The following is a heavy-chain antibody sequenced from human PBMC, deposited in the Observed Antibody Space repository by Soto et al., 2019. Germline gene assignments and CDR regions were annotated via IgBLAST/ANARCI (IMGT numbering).Heavy chain of an antibody. CDR1: GFTFSNAW. D-gene: IGHD4-4*01. CDR2: IKSKTDGGTT. J-gene: IGHJ4*02. Sequence: PGGSLRLSCAASGFTFSNAWMNWVRQAPGKGLEWVGRIKSKTDGGTTDYAAPVKGRFTISRDDSKNTLYLQMNSLKTEDTAVYYCTARAQNLPPTSNYDYWGQGTLVTVSS. CDR3: TARAQNLPPTSNYDY. V-gene: IGHV3-15*07.